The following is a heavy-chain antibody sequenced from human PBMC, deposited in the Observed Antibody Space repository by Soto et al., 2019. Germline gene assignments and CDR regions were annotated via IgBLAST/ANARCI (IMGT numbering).Heavy chain of an antibody. CDR1: GDSSNSYY. D-gene: IGHD3-9*01. Sequence: TLSLTCIVSGDSSNSYYWSWIRQPPGKGLEWIGYIFYSGTTNYNPSLKSRVAISIDTSRDQFSLKLSSVTAADTAVYYCARHVYAGHSRYYFDSWGQGTLVTVSS. CDR3: ARHVYAGHSRYYFDS. V-gene: IGHV4-59*08. J-gene: IGHJ4*02. CDR2: IFYSGTT.